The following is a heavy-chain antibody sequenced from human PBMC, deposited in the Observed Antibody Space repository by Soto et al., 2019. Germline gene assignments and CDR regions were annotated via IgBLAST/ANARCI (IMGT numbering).Heavy chain of an antibody. CDR1: GGSISGDDYY. CDR3: VRDVXNISPTGHFTAAGHFDS. V-gene: IGHV4-30-4*01. Sequence: SETLSLTCSVSGGSISGDDYYWNWIRQPPGEGLEWIGYSFYSGNTYYNPSLKSRVTISVDTSKNQFSLTLTSVTAADTAVYYCVRDVXNISPTGHFTAAGHFDSWGQGVLVTVSS. J-gene: IGHJ4*02. CDR2: SFYSGNT. D-gene: IGHD6-13*01.